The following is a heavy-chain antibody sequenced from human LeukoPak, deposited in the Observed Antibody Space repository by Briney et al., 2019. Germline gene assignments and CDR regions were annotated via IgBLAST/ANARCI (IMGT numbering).Heavy chain of an antibody. J-gene: IGHJ6*03. CDR3: ARILTDYYYMDV. Sequence: SENLSLTCTVSGGSISSSSYYWGWIRQPPGKGLEWIGSIYYSGSTYYNPSLKSRVTISVDTSKNQFSLKLSSVTAADTAVYYCARILTDYYYMDVWGKGTTVTVSS. CDR2: IYYSGST. V-gene: IGHV4-39*07. CDR1: GGSISSSSYY.